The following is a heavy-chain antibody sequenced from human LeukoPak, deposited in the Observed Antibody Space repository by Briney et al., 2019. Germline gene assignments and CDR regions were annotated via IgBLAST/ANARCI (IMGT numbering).Heavy chain of an antibody. V-gene: IGHV3-23*01. CDR1: GFTFSNYA. Sequence: GGSLRLSCAASGFTFSNYAMSWVRQGPGKGLEWVSGISGSGDIRYYADSVKGRFTISRDNSKNTLYLQMNSLRAEDTAVYYCTKVSTTGVGGRGYFDQWGQGTQVTVSS. D-gene: IGHD1-1*01. CDR2: ISGSGDIR. J-gene: IGHJ4*02. CDR3: TKVSTTGVGGRGYFDQ.